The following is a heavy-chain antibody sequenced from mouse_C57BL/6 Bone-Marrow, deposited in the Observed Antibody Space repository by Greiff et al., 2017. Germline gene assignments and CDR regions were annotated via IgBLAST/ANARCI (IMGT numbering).Heavy chain of an antibody. CDR1: GYTFTDYE. Sequence: QVQLQQSGAELVRPGASVTLSCKASGYTFTDYEMHWVKQTPVHGLEWIGAIDPETGGTAYNQKFKGKAILTADKSSSTAYMELRSLTSEDSAVYYCTRPHYGSSSAWFAYWGQGTLVTVSA. J-gene: IGHJ3*01. CDR2: IDPETGGT. V-gene: IGHV1-15*01. CDR3: TRPHYGSSSAWFAY. D-gene: IGHD1-1*01.